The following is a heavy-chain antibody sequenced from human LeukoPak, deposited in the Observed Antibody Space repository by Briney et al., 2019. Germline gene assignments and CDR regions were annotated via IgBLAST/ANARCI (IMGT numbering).Heavy chain of an antibody. Sequence: SVKVFCKASGGTFSSYAISWVRQAPGQGLEGMGGIIPIFGTANYAQKFQGRVTITADESTSTAYMELSSLRSEDTAVYYCARDPIIAAAVNYIDYWGQGTLVTVSS. V-gene: IGHV1-69*01. D-gene: IGHD6-13*01. CDR2: IIPIFGTA. CDR3: ARDPIIAAAVNYIDY. CDR1: GGTFSSYA. J-gene: IGHJ4*02.